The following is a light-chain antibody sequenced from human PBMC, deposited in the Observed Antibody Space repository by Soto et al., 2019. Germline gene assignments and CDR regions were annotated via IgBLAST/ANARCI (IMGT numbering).Light chain of an antibody. J-gene: IGKJ4*02. CDR1: HSINRN. CDR3: QQYDNWPLL. V-gene: IGKV3-15*01. Sequence: EIVMTQSPGFLSVSPGERVTLSCRASHSINRNLAWYQQKPGQGPRLLIYSASTRAAGIPPRFSGRGSGTECTLTISSLQSEDFAVYDCQQYDNWPLLFGGGTKVGSK. CDR2: SAS.